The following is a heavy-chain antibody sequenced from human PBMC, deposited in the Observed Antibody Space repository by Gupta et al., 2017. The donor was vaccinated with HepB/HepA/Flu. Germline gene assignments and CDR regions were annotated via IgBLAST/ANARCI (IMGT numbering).Heavy chain of an antibody. D-gene: IGHD2-15*01. CDR2: ISYDGSNK. Sequence: QVQLVESGGGVVQPGRSLRLSGAASGFTFSRYGMHWVRQAPGKGLEWVAVISYDGSNKYYADSGKGRFTISRDNSKNTLYLQMNSLRAEDTAVYYCAKVYCSGGSCYVSYWGQGTLVTVSS. CDR1: GFTFSRYG. V-gene: IGHV3-30*18. J-gene: IGHJ4*02. CDR3: AKVYCSGGSCYVSY.